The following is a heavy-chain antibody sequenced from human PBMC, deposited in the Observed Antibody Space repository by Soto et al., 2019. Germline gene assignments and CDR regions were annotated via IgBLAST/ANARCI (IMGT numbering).Heavy chain of an antibody. V-gene: IGHV3-48*02. J-gene: IGHJ4*02. CDR3: ARDGSYHDY. CDR2: ISSSSRTT. D-gene: IGHD3-16*02. CDR1: GFSFSDYT. Sequence: EVQLVESGGGLVQPGGSLRLSCTASGFSFSDYTMTWLRQAPGKGLEWISHISSSSRTTYYADSVKGRFTISRDNAKKSVYLQMNSLRDEDTAVYYCARDGSYHDYWGQGTPVTVSS.